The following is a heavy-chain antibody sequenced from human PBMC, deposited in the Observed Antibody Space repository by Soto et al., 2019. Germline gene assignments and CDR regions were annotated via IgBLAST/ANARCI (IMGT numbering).Heavy chain of an antibody. J-gene: IGHJ4*02. Sequence: PGGSLRLSCAASGFTFSNYKMNWVRQAPGKGLEWVSYISGSGNTIHYADSVKGRFTISRDNAKKSLYLQMNSLRAEDTAVYYCARDEYGGAYDYWGQGTLVTVSS. CDR2: ISGSGNTI. CDR1: GFTFSNYK. V-gene: IGHV3-48*03. CDR3: ARDEYGGAYDY. D-gene: IGHD4-17*01.